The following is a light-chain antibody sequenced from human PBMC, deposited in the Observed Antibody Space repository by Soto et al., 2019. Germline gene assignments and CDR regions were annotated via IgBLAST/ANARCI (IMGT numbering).Light chain of an antibody. CDR2: KAS. CDR1: QSLSSR. Sequence: DIQMTQSPSTLSASVGDRVTITCRASQSLSSRLAWYQQRPGKAPKLLIYKASSLESGVSSRFSGSGSGTEFTLTISSLQPDDFASYYCQQYNTYPWTFGQGTKVDI. CDR3: QQYNTYPWT. V-gene: IGKV1-5*03. J-gene: IGKJ1*01.